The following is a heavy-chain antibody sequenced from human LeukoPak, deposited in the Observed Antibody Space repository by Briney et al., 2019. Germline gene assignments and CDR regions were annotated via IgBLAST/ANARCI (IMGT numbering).Heavy chain of an antibody. Sequence: GESLKISRKGSGYRFTNYWIGWVRQMPGKGLEWMGIIYPGDSDTRYSPSFQGQVTISADKSISTAYLQWSSLKASDTAMYYCASHAVAGTEDFDYWGQGTLVTVSS. V-gene: IGHV5-51*01. CDR3: ASHAVAGTEDFDY. CDR2: IYPGDSDT. J-gene: IGHJ4*02. D-gene: IGHD6-19*01. CDR1: GYRFTNYW.